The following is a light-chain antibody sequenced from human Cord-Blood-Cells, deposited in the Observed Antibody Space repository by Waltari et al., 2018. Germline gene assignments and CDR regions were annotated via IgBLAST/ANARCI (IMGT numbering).Light chain of an antibody. V-gene: IGLV1-47*01. CDR1: SSNIGSNY. CDR2: RNN. J-gene: IGLJ1*01. CDR3: AAWDDSLSGYV. Sequence: QSVLTQPPSASGTPGQRVTISCSGSSSNIGSNYVYWYQQHPGTAPKLLIYRNNQRPSGVPDPFSGSKSGTSASLAISGLRSEDEADYYCAAWDDSLSGYVFGTGTKVTVL.